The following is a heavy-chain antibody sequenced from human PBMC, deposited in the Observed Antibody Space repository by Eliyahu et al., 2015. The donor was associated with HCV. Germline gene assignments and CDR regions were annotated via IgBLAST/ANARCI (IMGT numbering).Heavy chain of an antibody. D-gene: IGHD6-13*01. CDR1: GFTFSTYT. CDR3: ARHSAVPGFDI. V-gene: IGHV3-21*01. Sequence: EVQLVESGGGLVKPGGSLRVSCAASGFTFSTYTMHLVPPGPGKGPGWISSISSSSNYIYYADSLKGRFTISRDNAKKSLFLQMSSLRAEDTAVYYCARHSAVPGFDIWGRGTLVTVSS. CDR2: ISSSSNYI. J-gene: IGHJ5*02.